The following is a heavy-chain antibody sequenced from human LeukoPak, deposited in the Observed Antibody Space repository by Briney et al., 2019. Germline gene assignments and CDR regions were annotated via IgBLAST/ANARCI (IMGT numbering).Heavy chain of an antibody. Sequence: PSETLSLTCTVSGGSINSYYWSWIRQPPGKGPELIGYLYYSGSTNYNPSLKSRVTISVDTSINQLSLNLTSVTATDTAVYYCARLLAVAGGDAFDIWGHGTMVTVSS. CDR2: LYYSGST. J-gene: IGHJ3*02. D-gene: IGHD6-19*01. V-gene: IGHV4-59*08. CDR1: GGSINSYY. CDR3: ARLLAVAGGDAFDI.